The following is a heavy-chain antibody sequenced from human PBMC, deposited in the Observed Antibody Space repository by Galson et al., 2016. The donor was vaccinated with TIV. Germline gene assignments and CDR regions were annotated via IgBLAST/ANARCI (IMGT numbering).Heavy chain of an antibody. CDR3: AGDGVINPRVLEY. Sequence: SETLSLTCTVSGGSISSYLWSWIRQSPGKGLEWIGHIYYSGTTDYNPSLKSRVSISIDSSKKQFSLRLTSVTAADTAVYYCAGDGVINPRVLEYWGQGALVTVSP. D-gene: IGHD3-22*01. V-gene: IGHV4-59*01. CDR1: GGSISSYL. CDR2: IYYSGTT. J-gene: IGHJ4*01.